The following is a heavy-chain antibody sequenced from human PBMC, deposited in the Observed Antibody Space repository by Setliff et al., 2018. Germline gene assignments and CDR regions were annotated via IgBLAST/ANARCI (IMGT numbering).Heavy chain of an antibody. Sequence: PSETLSLTCTVSGASVTSFDYYWSWIRQPPGKGLEYIGHISHGVSTSYSPSLKSRLSISADTSKNQFSLKLTSVTAADTAVYYCVRESRSTWYRRDFWGQGTLVTVSS. CDR2: ISHGVST. J-gene: IGHJ4*02. D-gene: IGHD6-13*01. CDR1: GASVTSFDYY. V-gene: IGHV4-30-4*01. CDR3: VRESRSTWYRRDF.